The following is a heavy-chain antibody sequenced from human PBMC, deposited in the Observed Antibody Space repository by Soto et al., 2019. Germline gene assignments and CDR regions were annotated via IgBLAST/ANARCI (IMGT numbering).Heavy chain of an antibody. CDR1: GYTFSTYD. CDR3: AGPTFGGQYTLDY. V-gene: IGHV1-8*01. CDR2: MNPNSGNT. D-gene: IGHD2-15*01. Sequence: GASVKVSCKTSGYTFSTYDINWVRQAPGQGLEWMGWMNPNSGNTGYAHQFLGRVTMTRNTSISTAYMELSSLRSEDTAVYYCAGPTFGGQYTLDYWGQGTVVTVSS. J-gene: IGHJ4*02.